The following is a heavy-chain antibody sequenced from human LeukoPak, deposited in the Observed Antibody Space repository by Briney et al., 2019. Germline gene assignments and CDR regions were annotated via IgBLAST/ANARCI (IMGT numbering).Heavy chain of an antibody. CDR1: GGSFSGYY. Sequence: PSETLSLTCAVYGGSFSGYYWSWIRQPPGKWLEWIGEINHSGSTNYNPSLKSRVTISVDTSKNQFSLKLSSVTAADTAVYYCAREYWAENIPYYFDYWGQGTLVTVSS. V-gene: IGHV4-34*01. CDR2: INHSGST. D-gene: IGHD2/OR15-2a*01. J-gene: IGHJ4*02. CDR3: AREYWAENIPYYFDY.